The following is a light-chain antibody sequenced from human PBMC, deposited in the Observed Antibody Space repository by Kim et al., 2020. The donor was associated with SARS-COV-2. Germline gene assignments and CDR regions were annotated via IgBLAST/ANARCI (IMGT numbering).Light chain of an antibody. V-gene: IGKV1-33*01. CDR3: QQYDNLPLT. Sequence: DIQMTQSPSSLSASVGDRVTITCQASQDISNHLNWYHQKPGKAPKLLIYDASNLETGVPSRFSGRGSGTDFSVTISSLQPEDNATYYCQQYDNLPLTFGGGTKVDIK. CDR1: QDISNH. CDR2: DAS. J-gene: IGKJ4*01.